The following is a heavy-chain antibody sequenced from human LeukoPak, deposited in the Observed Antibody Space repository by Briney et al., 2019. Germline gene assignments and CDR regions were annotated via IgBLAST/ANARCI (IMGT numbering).Heavy chain of an antibody. D-gene: IGHD3-10*01. CDR3: ARGQVLWFGELGWLDP. Sequence: SETLSLTCAVYGGSFSGYYWSWTRQPPGKGLEWIGEINHSGSTNYNPSLKSRVTISVDTSKNQFSLKLSSVTAADKAVYYCARGQVLWFGELGWLDPWGQGTLVTVSS. CDR1: GGSFSGYY. V-gene: IGHV4-34*01. J-gene: IGHJ5*02. CDR2: INHSGST.